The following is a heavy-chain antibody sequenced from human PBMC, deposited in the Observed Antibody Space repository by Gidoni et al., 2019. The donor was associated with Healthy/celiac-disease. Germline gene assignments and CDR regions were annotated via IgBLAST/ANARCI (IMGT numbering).Heavy chain of an antibody. CDR2: ISGSGGST. CDR1: GFTFSSYA. Sequence: EVQLLESGGGLVQPGGSLRLSCAASGFTFSSYAMSWFRQAPGKGLEGVSAISGSGGSTYYADSVKGRFTISRDNSKNTLYLQMNSLRAEDTAVYYCAKGPHYDILTGYRFDYWGQGTLVTVSS. J-gene: IGHJ4*02. CDR3: AKGPHYDILTGYRFDY. D-gene: IGHD3-9*01. V-gene: IGHV3-23*01.